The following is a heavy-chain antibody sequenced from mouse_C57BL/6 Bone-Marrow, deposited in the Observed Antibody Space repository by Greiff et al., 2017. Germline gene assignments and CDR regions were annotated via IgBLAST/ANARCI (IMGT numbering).Heavy chain of an antibody. V-gene: IGHV1-53*01. CDR1: GYTFTSYW. J-gene: IGHJ2*01. CDR3: ARFLTPGDYFDY. CDR2: INPSNGGT. Sequence: QVQLQQPGTELVKPGASVKLSCKASGYTFTSYWMHRVKQRPGQGLEWIGNINPSNGGTNYNEKFKSKATLTVDKSSSTAYMQLSSLTSEDSAVYYCARFLTPGDYFDYWGQGTTLTVSS.